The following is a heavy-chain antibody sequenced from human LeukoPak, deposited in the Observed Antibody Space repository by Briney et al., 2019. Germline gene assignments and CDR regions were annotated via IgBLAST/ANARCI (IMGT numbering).Heavy chain of an antibody. CDR3: ARGVSYYYDNSGHPGWYFDL. V-gene: IGHV3-13*01. Sequence: GGSLRLSCAVSGFTFNYYEMHWVSQAPGKRLEWVSAIRTTGDTHYPDSVKGRFAMSREDAKNSVHLQMNTLRAGDTAVYYCARGVSYYYDNSGHPGWYFDLWGRGTLVTVSS. CDR2: IRTTGDT. D-gene: IGHD3-22*01. J-gene: IGHJ2*01. CDR1: GFTFNYYE.